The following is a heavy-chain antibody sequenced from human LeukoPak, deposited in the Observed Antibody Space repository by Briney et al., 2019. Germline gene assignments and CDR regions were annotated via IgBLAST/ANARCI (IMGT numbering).Heavy chain of an antibody. CDR3: ATKRLAAAGSRGFDY. D-gene: IGHD6-13*01. CDR2: INPSGST. CDR1: GGSFSGYY. Sequence: TSETLSLTCAVYGGSFSGYYWSWIRQPPGKGLEWIWQINPSGSTNYNPSLKSRVTISVDTSKNQFSLKLSSVTAADTAVYYCATKRLAAAGSRGFDYWGQGTLVTVSS. J-gene: IGHJ4*02. V-gene: IGHV4-34*01.